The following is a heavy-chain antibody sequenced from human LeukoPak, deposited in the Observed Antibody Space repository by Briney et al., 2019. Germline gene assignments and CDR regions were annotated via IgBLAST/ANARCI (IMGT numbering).Heavy chain of an antibody. D-gene: IGHD6-19*01. CDR1: GYTFTSYD. Sequence: ASVKVSCKASGYTFTSYDINWVRQATGQGLEWMGWINPNSGHTGSAQKFQGRVTITRDTSISTAYMELSSLRSEDTAVYYCARNVAGTGDFDYWGQGTLVTASS. V-gene: IGHV1-8*03. J-gene: IGHJ4*02. CDR3: ARNVAGTGDFDY. CDR2: INPNSGHT.